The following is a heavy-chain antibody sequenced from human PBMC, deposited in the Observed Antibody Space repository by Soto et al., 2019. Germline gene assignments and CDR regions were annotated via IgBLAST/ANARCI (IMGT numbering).Heavy chain of an antibody. CDR2: INPSGGST. CDR1: GYTFTSYY. Sequence: QVQLVQSGAEVKKPGASVKVSCKASGYTFTSYYMHWVRQAPGQGLEWMGIINPSGGSTSYAQKFQGRVTMTRDTSTSTVYMELSSLRSEDTAVYYCARANYDILAGVDYYDYYMDVWGKGTTVTVSS. J-gene: IGHJ6*03. D-gene: IGHD3-9*01. V-gene: IGHV1-46*03. CDR3: ARANYDILAGVDYYDYYMDV.